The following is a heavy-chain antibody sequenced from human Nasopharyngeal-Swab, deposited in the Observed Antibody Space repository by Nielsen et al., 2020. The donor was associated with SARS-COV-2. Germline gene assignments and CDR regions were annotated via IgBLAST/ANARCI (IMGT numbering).Heavy chain of an antibody. CDR3: ARDGGYCSGGSCYPMIDY. D-gene: IGHD2-15*01. Sequence: VRQAPGKGLEWVAVISYDGSNKYYADSVKGRFTISRDNSKNTLYLQMNSLRAEDTAVYYCARDGGYCSGGSCYPMIDYWGQGTLVTVSS. CDR2: ISYDGSNK. J-gene: IGHJ4*02. V-gene: IGHV3-33*05.